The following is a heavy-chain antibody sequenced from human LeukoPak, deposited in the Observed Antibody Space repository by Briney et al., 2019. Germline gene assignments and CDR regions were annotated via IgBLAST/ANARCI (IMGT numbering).Heavy chain of an antibody. CDR1: GFSFSDHY. Sequence: SGGSLRLSCAASGFSFSDHYMDWVRQAPGKGLEWVGRSRNKANSYTTEYAASVKGRFTISRDDSKNSLYLQMNSLKSEDTAVYQCARVSAFSAGSALWGQGTLVTVSS. CDR3: ARVSAFSAGSAL. CDR2: SRNKANSYTT. J-gene: IGHJ4*02. D-gene: IGHD1-1*01. V-gene: IGHV3-72*01.